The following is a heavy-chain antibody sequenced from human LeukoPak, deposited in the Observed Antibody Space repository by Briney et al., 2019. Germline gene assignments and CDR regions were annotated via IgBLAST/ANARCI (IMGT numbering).Heavy chain of an antibody. CDR3: ARGGRQWLVHFDY. CDR1: GYTFTSYA. Sequence: ASVTVSCKASGYTFTSYAKHWVRQAPGQRLEWMGWINAGNGNTKYSQKFQGRVTITRDTSASTAYMELSSLRSEDTAVYYCARGGRQWLVHFDYWGQGTLVTVSS. D-gene: IGHD6-19*01. CDR2: INAGNGNT. J-gene: IGHJ4*02. V-gene: IGHV1-3*01.